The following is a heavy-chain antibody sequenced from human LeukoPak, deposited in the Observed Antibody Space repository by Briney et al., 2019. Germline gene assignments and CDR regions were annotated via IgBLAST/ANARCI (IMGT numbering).Heavy chain of an antibody. CDR1: GGSISSGDCY. V-gene: IGHV4-31*03. CDR2: IYYSGST. Sequence: PSETLSLTCTVSGGSISSGDCYWSWIRQHPGKGLEWIGYIYYSGSTYYNPSLKSRVTISVDTSDNQFSLTLTSVTAADTAVYYCALGFHDVWEPWGQGTLVTVSS. CDR3: ALGFHDVWEP. J-gene: IGHJ1*01. D-gene: IGHD2-8*01.